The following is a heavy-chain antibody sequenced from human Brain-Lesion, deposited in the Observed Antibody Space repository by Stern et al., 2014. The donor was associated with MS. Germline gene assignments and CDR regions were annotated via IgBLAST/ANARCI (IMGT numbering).Heavy chain of an antibody. D-gene: IGHD3-10*01. J-gene: IGHJ5*01. CDR1: GFTFSNYW. CDR3: ARGERWFDS. V-gene: IGHV3-74*02. Sequence: EVQLVESEGGFVQPGGSLRLSCAASGFTFSNYWMHWVRQAPGKGLVLVSRVNNDGRRTSYADSVKGRFTMSRDNAKNTLYLQMNSLRVEDTAIYYCARGERWFDSWGQGTLVTVSS. CDR2: VNNDGRRT.